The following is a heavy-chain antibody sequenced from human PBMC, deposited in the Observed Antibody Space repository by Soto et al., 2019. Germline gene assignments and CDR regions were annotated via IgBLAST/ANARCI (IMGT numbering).Heavy chain of an antibody. D-gene: IGHD5-12*01. CDR1: GFTFSSYA. CDR2: ISSDGSDK. CDR3: ARDVGGYNFAPFDY. V-gene: IGHV3-30-3*01. J-gene: IGHJ4*02. Sequence: GGSLRLSCAASGFTFSSYAMHWVRQAPGKGLEWVAIISSDGSDKYYADSVKGRFTISRDHSKNTLYVQMNSLRAEDTAVYYCARDVGGYNFAPFDYWGQGTLVTVSS.